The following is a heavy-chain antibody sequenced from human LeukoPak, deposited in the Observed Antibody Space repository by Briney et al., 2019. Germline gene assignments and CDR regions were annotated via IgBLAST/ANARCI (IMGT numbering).Heavy chain of an antibody. Sequence: SETLSLTCTVSGDSISSYYWNWIRQPPGKGLEWIGYIYYNGITNYNPSLKSRVTISIDTSRNQFSLKLSSVTAADTAVYYCARRHHNWDYWGQGTLVTVSS. CDR1: GDSISSYY. D-gene: IGHD5-24*01. J-gene: IGHJ4*02. V-gene: IGHV4-59*08. CDR3: ARRHHNWDY. CDR2: IYYNGIT.